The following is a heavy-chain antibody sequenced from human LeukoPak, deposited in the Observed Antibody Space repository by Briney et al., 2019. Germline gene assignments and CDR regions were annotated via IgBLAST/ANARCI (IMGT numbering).Heavy chain of an antibody. D-gene: IGHD6-13*01. CDR3: ARDIAAAGTRPDY. Sequence: GGSLRLSCAASGFTFSSYSMNWVRQAPGKGLEWVSYISSSSSTIYYADSVKGRFTISRDNAKNSLYLQMNSLRAEDTAVYYCARDIAAAGTRPDYWGQGTLVTVSS. CDR1: GFTFSSYS. V-gene: IGHV3-48*01. CDR2: ISSSSSTI. J-gene: IGHJ4*02.